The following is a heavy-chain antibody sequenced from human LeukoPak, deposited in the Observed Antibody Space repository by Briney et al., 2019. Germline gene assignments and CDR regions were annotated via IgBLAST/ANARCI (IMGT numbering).Heavy chain of an antibody. J-gene: IGHJ4*02. CDR1: GFTFSSFW. V-gene: IGHV3-7*01. D-gene: IGHD2-2*01. CDR2: IKTDGSET. CDR3: ATNGHYHPN. Sequence: PGGSLRLSCEASGFTFSSFWMSWVRQVPGKGLEWVANIKTDGSETHHVDSVRGRFTISRDNAKNSLYLQMNSLRVEDAGVYYCATNGHYHPNWGQGTLVSVSS.